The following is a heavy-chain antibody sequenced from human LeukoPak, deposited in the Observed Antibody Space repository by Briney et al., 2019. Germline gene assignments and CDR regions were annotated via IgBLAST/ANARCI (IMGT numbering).Heavy chain of an antibody. CDR1: GGSISSGSYF. J-gene: IGHJ4*02. CDR3: ARMPDYGSGRRGY. V-gene: IGHV4-61*02. D-gene: IGHD3-10*01. Sequence: PSETLSLTCTVSGGSISSGSYFWSWIRQPAGKGLEWIGRIYTSGSTNYNPSLKSRVTVSLDTSKNQFSLKLSSVTAADTAVYYCARMPDYGSGRRGYWGQGTLVTVSS. CDR2: IYTSGST.